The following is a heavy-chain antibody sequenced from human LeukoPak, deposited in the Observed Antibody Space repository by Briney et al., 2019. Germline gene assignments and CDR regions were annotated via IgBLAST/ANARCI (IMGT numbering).Heavy chain of an antibody. J-gene: IGHJ4*02. Sequence: SETLSLTCTVTGGSISNYYWTWIRQPPGKELEWIGYIYYRGITTYNLSLKSRVTISVDTSKNQFSLKLSPVTAADTAVYFCARDFSYGSSWDYFDYWGQGILVSVSS. CDR3: ARDFSYGSSWDYFDY. V-gene: IGHV4-59*01. D-gene: IGHD6-13*01. CDR1: GGSISNYY. CDR2: IYYRGIT.